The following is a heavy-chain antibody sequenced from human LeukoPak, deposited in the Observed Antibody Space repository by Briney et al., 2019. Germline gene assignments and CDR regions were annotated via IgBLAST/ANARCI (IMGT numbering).Heavy chain of an antibody. D-gene: IGHD3-22*01. Sequence: PSETLSLTCSVSGGSISRSGYCWGWIRQPPGKGLEWLRTIYDSGTTHSNPSLKTRVTTPLDTSTNQVSLKLSPATPADTAVYYCARHEGSYYYDSSANYYPEYCGQGAPVTVSS. J-gene: IGHJ4*01. CDR3: ARHEGSYYYDSSANYYPEY. CDR2: IYDSGTT. CDR1: GGSISRSGYC. V-gene: IGHV4-39*01.